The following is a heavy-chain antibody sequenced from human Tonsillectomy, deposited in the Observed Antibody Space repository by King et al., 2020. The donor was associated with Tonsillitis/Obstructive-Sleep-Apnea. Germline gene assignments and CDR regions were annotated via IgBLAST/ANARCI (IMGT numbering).Heavy chain of an antibody. J-gene: IGHJ3*02. CDR3: ARERYCSGGSCYRGGAFDI. Sequence: VQLQQWGAGLLKPSETLSLTCAVYGGSFSGYYWSWIRQPPGKGLEWIGEINHSGSTNYNPSLKSRVTISVDTSKNQFSLKLSSVTAADTAVYYCARERYCSGGSCYRGGAFDIWGQGTMVTVSS. CDR2: INHSGST. V-gene: IGHV4-34*01. CDR1: GGSFSGYY. D-gene: IGHD2-15*01.